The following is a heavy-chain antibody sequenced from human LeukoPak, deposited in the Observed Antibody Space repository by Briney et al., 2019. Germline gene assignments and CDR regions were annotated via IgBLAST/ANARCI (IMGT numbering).Heavy chain of an antibody. CDR3: AKRGYYDSSGYSPLTY. CDR1: GFTFSSYS. Sequence: GGSLRLSCAASGFTFSSYSMHWIRQAPGKGLEWVALIWYDGSNQNSADSVKGRFTISRDNSKNTLYLQMNSLRAEDTAVYYCAKRGYYDSSGYSPLTYWGQGTLVTVSS. D-gene: IGHD3-22*01. J-gene: IGHJ4*02. CDR2: IWYDGSNQ. V-gene: IGHV3-33*06.